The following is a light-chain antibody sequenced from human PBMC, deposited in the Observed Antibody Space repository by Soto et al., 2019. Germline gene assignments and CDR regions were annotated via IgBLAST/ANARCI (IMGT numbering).Light chain of an antibody. CDR2: DVS. J-gene: IGLJ1*01. V-gene: IGLV2-23*02. CDR3: WSYAGSFTYV. CDR1: SSDVGSYTL. Sequence: QSALTQPASVSGSPGQSITISCTGSSSDVGSYTLVSWYQQHPGKVPKLMIYDVSKRPSGVSVRFSGSRSGNTASLTISGLQAEEDADYCCWSYAGSFTYVFGTGTKVTVL.